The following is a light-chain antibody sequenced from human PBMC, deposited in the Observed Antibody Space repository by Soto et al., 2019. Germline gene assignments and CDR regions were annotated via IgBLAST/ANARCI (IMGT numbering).Light chain of an antibody. CDR1: QSVSTNY. J-gene: IGKJ1*01. CDR2: GAF. Sequence: EIVLTQSPCTLSLSPGERATLSGRASQSVSTNYLAWYQQKPGQAPWLLIYGAFNRAGGVPDRFSGSVSGTDFTLTISRLEPEDFAVYYCQQYGSSPRTFGQGTKVDIK. V-gene: IGKV3-20*01. CDR3: QQYGSSPRT.